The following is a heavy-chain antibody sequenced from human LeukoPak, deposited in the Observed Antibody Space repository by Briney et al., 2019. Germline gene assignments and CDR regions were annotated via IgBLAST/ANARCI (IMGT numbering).Heavy chain of an antibody. V-gene: IGHV1-2*02. D-gene: IGHD2-8*01. CDR3: ARGPNHYYYMDF. J-gene: IGHJ6*03. CDR2: INPDDGVS. Sequence: GASVKVSCKASGYSFTGYYIHWVRQAPGQGLEWMEWINPDDGVSKSAQKFQGRVTMTRDKSINTVYMELSGLTSDDTALYYCARGPNHYYYMDFWGKGTTVSVSS. CDR1: GYSFTGYY.